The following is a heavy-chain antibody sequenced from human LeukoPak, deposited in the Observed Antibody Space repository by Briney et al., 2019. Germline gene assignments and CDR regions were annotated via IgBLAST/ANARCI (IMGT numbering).Heavy chain of an antibody. CDR1: GFTFSSYA. J-gene: IGHJ4*02. Sequence: GGSLRLSCAASGFTFSSYAMHWVRQAPGKGLEWVAVISYDGSNKYYADSVKGRFTISRDNSKNTLYLQMNSLRAEDTAVYYCARGGILVADGFDYWGQGTLVTVSS. CDR2: ISYDGSNK. V-gene: IGHV3-30*04. CDR3: ARGGILVADGFDY. D-gene: IGHD2-15*01.